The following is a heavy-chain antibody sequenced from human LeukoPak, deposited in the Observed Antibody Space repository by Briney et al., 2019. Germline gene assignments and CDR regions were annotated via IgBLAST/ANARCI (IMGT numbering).Heavy chain of an antibody. CDR2: IYESGRT. V-gene: IGHV4-39*01. Sequence: SETLSLTCTVSGGSISSGYHYWGWIRQPPGKGLEWIGSIYESGRTHYNPSLRSRITISVDTSKNQFSLKLSSVTAADTAVYYCARRLVRVDWFDPWGQGTLVTVSS. CDR1: GGSISSGYHY. CDR3: ARRLVRVDWFDP. J-gene: IGHJ5*02. D-gene: IGHD6-19*01.